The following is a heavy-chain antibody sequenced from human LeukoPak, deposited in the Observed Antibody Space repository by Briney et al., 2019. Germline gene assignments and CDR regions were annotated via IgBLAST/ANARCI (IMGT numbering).Heavy chain of an antibody. V-gene: IGHV3-30-3*01. CDR2: ISYDGSNK. CDR1: GFTFSSYA. D-gene: IGHD6-6*01. Sequence: PGGSLRLSCAASGFTFSSYAMHWVRQAPGKGLEWVAVISYDGSNKYYADSVKGRFTISRDNSKNTLYLQMNSLRAEDTAVYYCARASVSSSFVYWESAYFDFWGQGTLVTVSS. J-gene: IGHJ4*02. CDR3: ARASVSSSFVYWESAYFDF.